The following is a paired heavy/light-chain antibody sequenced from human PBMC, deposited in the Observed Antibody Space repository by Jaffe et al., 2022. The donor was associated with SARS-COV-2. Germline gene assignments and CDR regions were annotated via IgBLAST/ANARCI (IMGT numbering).Light chain of an antibody. CDR2: LGS. CDR3: MQTLQIPWS. CDR1: QSLLHSNGYNY. V-gene: IGKV2-28*01. Sequence: DIVMTQSPLSLPVTPGEPASISCRSSQSLLHSNGYNYLDWFLQKPGQSPQLLIYLGSNRASGVPDRFSGSGSGTDFTLKISSVEAEDVGVYYCMQTLQIPWSFGRGTKVEIK. J-gene: IGKJ1*01.
Heavy chain of an antibody. D-gene: IGHD3-10*01. Sequence: QVQLVQSGAEVKTPGASVKVSCKASGYSFTGTGYYIHWVRQAPGQGLEWMGRIDSNSGGTNYAQKFQGRVTMTRDTSISTAYMELSRLRSDDTAVYYCARYYNGLEYWGQGTLVTVSS. CDR3: ARYYNGLEY. J-gene: IGHJ4*02. CDR2: IDSNSGGT. V-gene: IGHV1-2*06. CDR1: GYSFTGTGYY.